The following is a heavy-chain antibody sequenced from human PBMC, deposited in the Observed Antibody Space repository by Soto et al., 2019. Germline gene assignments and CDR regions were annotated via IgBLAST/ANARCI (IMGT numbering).Heavy chain of an antibody. V-gene: IGHV5-51*01. CDR1: GYDFTTYW. D-gene: IGHD6-6*01. CDR3: AGRSSSSRYNTEV. CDR2: IYPFDSKT. J-gene: IGHJ6*02. Sequence: HVVSLEISCKGSGYDFTTYWIGWVRQMPGKGMEWMGIIYPFDSKTRYSPSFQGQVSISSDKSISIAYLQWNSLKASDTAMYYCAGRSSSSRYNTEVWGQGTTVNVSS.